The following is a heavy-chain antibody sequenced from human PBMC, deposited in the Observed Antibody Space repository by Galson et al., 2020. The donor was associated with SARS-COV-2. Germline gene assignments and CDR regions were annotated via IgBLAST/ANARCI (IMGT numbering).Heavy chain of an antibody. V-gene: IGHV1-18*01. CDR3: ARGYGSGSIIYYYYYGMDV. CDR2: ISAYNGNT. D-gene: IGHD3-10*01. Sequence: ASVKVSCKASGYTFTSYGISWVRQAPGQGLEWMGWISAYNGNTNYAQKRQGRVTMTTDTSTSTAYMELRSLRSDDTAVYYCARGYGSGSIIYYYYYGMDVWGQGTTVTVSS. CDR1: GYTFTSYG. J-gene: IGHJ6*02.